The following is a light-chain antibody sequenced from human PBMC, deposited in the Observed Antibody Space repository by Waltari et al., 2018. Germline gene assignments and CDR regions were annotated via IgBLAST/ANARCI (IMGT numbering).Light chain of an antibody. V-gene: IGLV2-14*01. CDR1: INDIGRFDF. J-gene: IGLJ3*02. Sequence: QSALTQTASVSASPGQSLTMSCTGTINDIGRFDFVSWYQQHPGQAPRLLIYEVKYRPSGVSDRVSGSKSDNTASRTIFGLQAEDEADYYCSSYTTRSTWVFGGGTKLTVL. CDR3: SSYTTRSTWV. CDR2: EVK.